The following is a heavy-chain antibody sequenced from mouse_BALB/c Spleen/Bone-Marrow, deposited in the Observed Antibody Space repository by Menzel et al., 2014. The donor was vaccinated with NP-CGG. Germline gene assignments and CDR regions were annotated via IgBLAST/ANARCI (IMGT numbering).Heavy chain of an antibody. CDR2: VDPANGNT. J-gene: IGHJ2*01. Sequence: EVQLHQSGAELVKPGASVKLSCTASGFNIKDTYMHRVKQRPEQGLEWIGRVDPANGNTKYDPKFQGKATITADTSSNTAYLQLSSLTSEDTAVYYCARYRLGTYFDYWGQGTTLTVSS. D-gene: IGHD2-14*01. CDR1: GFNIKDTY. CDR3: ARYRLGTYFDY. V-gene: IGHV14-3*02.